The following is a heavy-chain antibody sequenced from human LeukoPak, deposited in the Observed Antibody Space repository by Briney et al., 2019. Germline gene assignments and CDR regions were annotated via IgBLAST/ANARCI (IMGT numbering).Heavy chain of an antibody. J-gene: IGHJ4*02. D-gene: IGHD5-18*01. V-gene: IGHV3-74*01. CDR1: GFTFSSYW. CDR2: IKSDGSST. CDR3: ARDKGTSMVPEFDY. Sequence: GGSLRLSCAASGFTFSSYWMHWVRQAPGKGLVWVSRIKSDGSSTRYADSVKGRFTISRDNAKNTLYPQMNSLRAEDTAVYYCARDKGTSMVPEFDYWGQGTQVTVSS.